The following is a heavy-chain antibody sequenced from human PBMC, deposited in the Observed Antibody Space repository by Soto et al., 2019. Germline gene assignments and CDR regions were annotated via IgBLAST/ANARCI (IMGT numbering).Heavy chain of an antibody. Sequence: QVQLQESGPGLVKPSQTLSLTCTVSGGSISSGGYYWSWIRQHPGKGLEWIGYIYYSGSTYYNPSLKSRVTISVDTSKNQFYLKLSSVTAADTAVYYCARGGPLLRWYPDSPYYGMDVWGQGTTVTVSS. V-gene: IGHV4-31*03. D-gene: IGHD4-17*01. J-gene: IGHJ6*02. CDR1: GGSISSGGYY. CDR3: ARGGPLLRWYPDSPYYGMDV. CDR2: IYYSGST.